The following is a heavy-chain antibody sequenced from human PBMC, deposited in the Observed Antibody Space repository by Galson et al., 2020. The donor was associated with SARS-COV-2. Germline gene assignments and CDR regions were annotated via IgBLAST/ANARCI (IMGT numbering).Heavy chain of an antibody. J-gene: IGHJ4*02. V-gene: IGHV3-7*05. CDR1: GFRISNYW. Sequence: TGGSLRLSCKASGFRISNYWMSWVRKAQGKGLEWEANIKEDGSEKYYVDSVKGRFAISKDNAKNSVYLQMSSLRVEDTAVYYCASIDYAGNAYGHWGQGSLVTVSS. D-gene: IGHD4-17*01. CDR3: ASIDYAGNAYGH. CDR2: IKEDGSEK.